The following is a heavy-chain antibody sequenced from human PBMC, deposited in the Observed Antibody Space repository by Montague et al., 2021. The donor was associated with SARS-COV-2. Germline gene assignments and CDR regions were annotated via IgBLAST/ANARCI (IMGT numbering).Heavy chain of an antibody. J-gene: IGHJ4*02. V-gene: IGHV4-39*01. Sequence: ETLSLTCTVSGVSSSRTTSYWAWIRQPPGKGLEWLGSISYSGYTNYNSSLKSRVTIPIDTSKNQFSLRLTSVSAADTAVYYCARRYGSAFDYWGQGTLVTVSS. CDR2: ISYSGYT. CDR3: ARRYGSAFDY. CDR1: GVSSSRTTSY. D-gene: IGHD3-10*01.